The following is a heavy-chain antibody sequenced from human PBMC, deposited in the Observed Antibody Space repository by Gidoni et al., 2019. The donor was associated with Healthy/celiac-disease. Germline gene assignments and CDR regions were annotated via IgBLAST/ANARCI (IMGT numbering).Heavy chain of an antibody. V-gene: IGHV3-30*18. CDR2: ISYVGSNK. CDR1: GFIFSSYA. D-gene: IGHD6-19*01. CDR3: AKEGQWLEYFDY. Sequence: QVQVVESGGGVVQPGRSLRLSCAASGFIFSSYAMHWVRQAPGQGLEWVAVISYVGSNKYYADSVKGRFTISRDNSKNTVYLQMNSLRTEDTAVYYCAKEGQWLEYFDYWGQGTLVTVAS. J-gene: IGHJ4*02.